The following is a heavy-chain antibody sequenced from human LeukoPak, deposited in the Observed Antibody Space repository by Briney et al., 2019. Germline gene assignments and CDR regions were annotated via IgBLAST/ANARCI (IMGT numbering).Heavy chain of an antibody. V-gene: IGHV4-4*07. CDR3: ARHLGRLAHAFDI. Sequence: SETLSLTCTVSGGSISSYYWSWIRQPAGNGLEWIGRIYTSGSTNYNPSLKSRVTMSVDTSKNQFSLKLSSVTAPDTAVYYCARHLGRLAHAFDIWGQGTMVTVSS. J-gene: IGHJ3*02. CDR1: GGSISSYY. CDR2: IYTSGST. D-gene: IGHD6-19*01.